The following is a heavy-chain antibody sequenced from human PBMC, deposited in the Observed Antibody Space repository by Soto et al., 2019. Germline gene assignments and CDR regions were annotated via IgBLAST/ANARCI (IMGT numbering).Heavy chain of an antibody. V-gene: IGHV4-59*01. Sequence: SETLSLTCTVSGGSISSYYWSWIRQPPGKGLEWIGYIYYSGSTNYNPSLKSRVTISVDTSKNQFSLKLSSVTAADTAVYYCARTPYCSGGSCFTYDYYYYYMDVWGKGTTVTVSS. D-gene: IGHD2-15*01. J-gene: IGHJ6*03. CDR2: IYYSGST. CDR3: ARTPYCSGGSCFTYDYYYYYMDV. CDR1: GGSISSYY.